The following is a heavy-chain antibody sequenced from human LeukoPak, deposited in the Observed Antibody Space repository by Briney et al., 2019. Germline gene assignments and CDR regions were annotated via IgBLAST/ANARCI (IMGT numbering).Heavy chain of an antibody. CDR1: GFTLSSSA. CDR3: SRDPTYYLRYGYFDY. Sequence: GGSLRLSCAASGFTLSSSAMNWVRQAPGKGLEWVSSINNVGSHIYYAGSVKGRFTISRDNTKNSLYLQMNSLRAEDTAVYYCSRDPTYYLRYGYFDYWGQGALVTVSS. J-gene: IGHJ4*02. CDR2: INNVGSHI. D-gene: IGHD1-26*01. V-gene: IGHV3-21*01.